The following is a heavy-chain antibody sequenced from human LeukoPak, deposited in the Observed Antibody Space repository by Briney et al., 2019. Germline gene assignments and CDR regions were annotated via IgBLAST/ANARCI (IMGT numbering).Heavy chain of an antibody. J-gene: IGHJ3*02. CDR3: ARGQTYYDDSTGYHYYAFDI. CDR2: INTDGSST. Sequence: GGSLRPSCAASGFTFGNYWMHWVRQAPGKGLVWVSRINTDGSSTNYADSVKGRFTISRDNAKKTLYLQMNSLTAEDTAVYYCARGQTYYDDSTGYHYYAFDIWGQGTMVTVSS. V-gene: IGHV3-74*01. D-gene: IGHD3-9*01. CDR1: GFTFGNYW.